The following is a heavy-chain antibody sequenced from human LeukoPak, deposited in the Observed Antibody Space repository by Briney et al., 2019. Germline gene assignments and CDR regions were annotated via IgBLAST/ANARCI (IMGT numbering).Heavy chain of an antibody. Sequence: SETLFLTCNVSGGSIIGNSTDYWGWVRQPPGKGLEWVATIHHSGGTYHNPSLKGRVTISVDTSKNQFSLTLTSVTAADTAVYYCARQQSSSFLRRGYIESWGQGTLVTVSS. D-gene: IGHD6-13*01. J-gene: IGHJ4*02. CDR1: GGSIIGNSTDY. CDR3: ARQQSSSFLRRGYIES. CDR2: IHHSGGT. V-gene: IGHV4-39*01.